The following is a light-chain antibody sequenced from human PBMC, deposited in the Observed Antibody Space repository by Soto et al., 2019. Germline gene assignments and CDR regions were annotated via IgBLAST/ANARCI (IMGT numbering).Light chain of an antibody. CDR2: EGS. V-gene: IGLV2-23*01. J-gene: IGLJ1*01. Sequence: QSALTQPASVSGSPGQSITVSCTGTSSDVGNYNLVSWYQHHPGKAPKLIIYEGSKRPSGVSNRFSGSKSGNTASLTISGLQAEDEADYYCCSYAGSPTYVFGTGTKLTVL. CDR1: SSDVGNYNL. CDR3: CSYAGSPTYV.